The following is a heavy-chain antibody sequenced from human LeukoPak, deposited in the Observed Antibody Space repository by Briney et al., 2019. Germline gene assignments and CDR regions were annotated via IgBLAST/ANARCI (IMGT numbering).Heavy chain of an antibody. J-gene: IGHJ6*03. Sequence: GGSVRVSCAASGFTFNSYSMNWVRQAPGKGLEWVWYISSSGSYIYYADSVKGRVTISRDNAQNSLSLQMNSLRAEDTAVYYCARGDNWNSYYYYYMDVWGKGTTVTVCS. CDR2: ISSSGSYI. CDR3: ARGDNWNSYYYYYMDV. D-gene: IGHD1-7*01. CDR1: GFTFNSYS. V-gene: IGHV3-21*05.